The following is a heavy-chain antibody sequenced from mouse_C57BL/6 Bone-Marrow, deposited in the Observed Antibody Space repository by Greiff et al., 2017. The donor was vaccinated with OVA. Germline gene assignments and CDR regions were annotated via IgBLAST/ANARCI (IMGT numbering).Heavy chain of an antibody. D-gene: IGHD2-3*01. CDR3: ARDAEGYYPYWYFDV. CDR2: SRNKANDYTT. V-gene: IGHV7-1*01. J-gene: IGHJ1*03. CDR1: GFTFSDFY. Sequence: EVMLVESGGGLVQSGRSLRLSCATSGFTFSDFYMEWVRQAPGKGLEWIAASRNKANDYTTEYSASVKGRFIVSRDTSQSILYLQMNALRAEDTAIYYCARDAEGYYPYWYFDVWGTGTTVTVSS.